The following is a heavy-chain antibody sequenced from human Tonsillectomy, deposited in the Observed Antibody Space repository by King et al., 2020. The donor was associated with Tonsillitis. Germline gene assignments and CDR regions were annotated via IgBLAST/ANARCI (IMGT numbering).Heavy chain of an antibody. Sequence: QLQESGPGLVKPSETLSLTCSVSGGSISGSTYYWTWIRQAPGRELEWIGGIYYSGRTYYNPALKSRVTISVDTSKKQFSLKVTSLTAADTATYYCARQGAHGGYNNGYCYLDYWGQGTLVTVSS. V-gene: IGHV4-39*01. CDR1: GGSISGSTYY. J-gene: IGHJ4*02. CDR2: IYYSGRT. D-gene: IGHD5-18*01. CDR3: ARQGAHGGYNNGYCYLDY.